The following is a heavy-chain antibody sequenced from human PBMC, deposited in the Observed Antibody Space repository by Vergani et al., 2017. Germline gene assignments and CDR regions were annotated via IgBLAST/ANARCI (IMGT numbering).Heavy chain of an antibody. J-gene: IGHJ4*02. V-gene: IGHV4-34*01. CDR1: GGSFSGYY. D-gene: IGHD3-9*01. CDR2: INHSGST. CDR3: ARDSVDILTGYPYFDY. Sequence: QVQLQQWGAGLLKPSETLSLTCAVYGGSFSGYYWSWIRQPPGKGLEWIGEINHSGSTNYNPSLKSRVTISVDTSKNQFSLKLSSVTAADTAVYYCARDSVDILTGYPYFDYWGQGTLVTVSS.